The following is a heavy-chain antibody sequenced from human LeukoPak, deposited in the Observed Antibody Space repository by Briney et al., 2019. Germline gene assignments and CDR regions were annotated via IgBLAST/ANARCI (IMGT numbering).Heavy chain of an antibody. CDR1: GFTFDVYA. Sequence: GGSLRLSCAASGFTFDVYAMHCVRQAPGKGLVCVSGISWNSGSIGYADSVKDRFTISRDNAKNSLYLQMSSLRAEDTAVYFCVRDGDDFNFDYWGQGSLVTVSS. CDR3: VRDGDDFNFDY. CDR2: ISWNSGSI. J-gene: IGHJ4*02. V-gene: IGHV3-9*01. D-gene: IGHD5-24*01.